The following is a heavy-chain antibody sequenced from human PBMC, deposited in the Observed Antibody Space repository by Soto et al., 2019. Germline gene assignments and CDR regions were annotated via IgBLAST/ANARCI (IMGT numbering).Heavy chain of an antibody. J-gene: IGHJ5*02. CDR1: GFTIDGYA. V-gene: IGHV3-9*01. Sequence: SLTLTCTASGFTIDGYAIHWVRQAQGTGLEGEGGKSRNSGSTGYADYVKGRLKSCRDNAKNYLYLQMYRKRTDDTALYYCAKDIKSGGSGWYDWFDPWGQGTLVTVSS. CDR3: AKDIKSGGSGWYDWFDP. CDR2: KSRNSGST. D-gene: IGHD6-19*01.